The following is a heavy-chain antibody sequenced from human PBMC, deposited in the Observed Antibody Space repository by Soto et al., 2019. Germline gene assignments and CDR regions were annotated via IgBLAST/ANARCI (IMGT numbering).Heavy chain of an antibody. CDR3: ASSGSRLRFFYYYGMDV. Sequence: ETLSLTCAVYVGSFSGYYWSWIRQPPGKGLEWIGEINHIGSTNYNPSLKSRVTISVDTSKNQFSLKLSSVTAADTAVYYCASSGSRLRFFYYYGMDVWGQGTTVTVS. CDR2: INHIGST. V-gene: IGHV4-34*01. CDR1: VGSFSGYY. D-gene: IGHD3-3*01. J-gene: IGHJ6*02.